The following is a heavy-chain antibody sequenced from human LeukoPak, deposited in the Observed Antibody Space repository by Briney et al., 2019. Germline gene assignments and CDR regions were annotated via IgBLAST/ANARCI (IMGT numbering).Heavy chain of an antibody. D-gene: IGHD6-13*01. J-gene: IGHJ3*02. V-gene: IGHV5-51*01. CDR2: IYPGDSDT. CDR3: ARHLSSSPVDAFDI. Sequence: GESLKISCKGSGYSFTYYWIGWVRQMPGKGLEWMGNIYPGDSDTSYSPSFQGQVTISADKSISTASLQWSSLKASDTAMYYCARHLSSSPVDAFDICGQGTMVTVSS. CDR1: GYSFTYYW.